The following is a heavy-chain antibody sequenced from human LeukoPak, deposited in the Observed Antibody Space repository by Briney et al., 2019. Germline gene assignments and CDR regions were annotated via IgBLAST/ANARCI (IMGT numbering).Heavy chain of an antibody. V-gene: IGHV4-34*01. CDR3: ARRAVGPTFYYYYYMDV. Sequence: RSSETLSLTCAVYGGSFSDYYWSWIRQPPGKGLEWIGEITHSGSTNYNPSLKSRVTISVDTSKNQFSLRLSSVTAADTAVYYCARRAVGPTFYYYYYMDVWGEGTTVTVSS. CDR2: ITHSGST. J-gene: IGHJ6*03. CDR1: GGSFSDYY. D-gene: IGHD1-26*01.